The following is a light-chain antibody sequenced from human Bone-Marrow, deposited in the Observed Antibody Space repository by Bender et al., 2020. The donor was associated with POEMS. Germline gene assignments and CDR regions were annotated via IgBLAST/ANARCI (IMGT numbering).Light chain of an antibody. J-gene: IGLJ3*02. V-gene: IGLV1-50*01. CDR1: SSNTGSGYD. CDR3: SAWDYRLSGPV. CDR2: GYN. Sequence: QSVLTQPPSVSGAPGQRVTISCTGSSSNTGSGYDINWYQHLPGTAPKLLIYGYNNRPSGVPDRFSGSKSGTSASLAISGLRSEDEGDYYCSAWDYRLSGPVFGGGTKVTVL.